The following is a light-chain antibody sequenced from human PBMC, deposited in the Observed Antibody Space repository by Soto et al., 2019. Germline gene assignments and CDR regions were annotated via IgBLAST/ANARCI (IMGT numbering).Light chain of an antibody. CDR2: DVS. CDR3: SSYAGNYVYV. Sequence: QSALTQPRSVSWSPGQSVTIPCTVTSSDVGGYNYVSWYQRHAGKGPKLIIYDVSERPSGVPDRFSASKSGNTASLTISGLQAEDEADYYCSSYAGNYVYVFGSGTKVTVL. V-gene: IGLV2-11*01. CDR1: SSDVGGYNY. J-gene: IGLJ1*01.